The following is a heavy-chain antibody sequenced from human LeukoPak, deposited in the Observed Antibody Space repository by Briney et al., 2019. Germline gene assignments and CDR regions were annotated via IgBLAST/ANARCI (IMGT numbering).Heavy chain of an antibody. V-gene: IGHV3-11*05. Sequence: GGSLRLSCAASGFDFSDFHMSWLRQAPGKGLEWLSYISSTTNYTDHADSVKGRFTISRDNAKNSLYLQLNSLRAEDTAVYYCARGYSFGLRGFDYWGQGTLATVSS. CDR3: ARGYSFGLRGFDY. J-gene: IGHJ4*02. D-gene: IGHD5-18*01. CDR2: ISSTTNYT. CDR1: GFDFSDFH.